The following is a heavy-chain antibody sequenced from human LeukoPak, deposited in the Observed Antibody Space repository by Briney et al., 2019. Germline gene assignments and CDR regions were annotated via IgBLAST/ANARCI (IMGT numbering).Heavy chain of an antibody. Sequence: PGGSLRLSCAASGFTFSSYAMTWVRQAPGKGLEWVGRIKSKTDGGTTDYAAPVKGRFTISGDDSKNTLYLQMNSLKTEDTAVYYCTTDLDYYDSSGYYSQSDFDYWGQGTLVTVSS. CDR3: TTDLDYYDSSGYYSQSDFDY. D-gene: IGHD3-22*01. V-gene: IGHV3-15*01. J-gene: IGHJ4*02. CDR2: IKSKTDGGTT. CDR1: GFTFSSYA.